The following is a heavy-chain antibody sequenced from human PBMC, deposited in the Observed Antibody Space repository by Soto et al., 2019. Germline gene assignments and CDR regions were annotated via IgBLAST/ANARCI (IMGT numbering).Heavy chain of an antibody. CDR2: IYYAGGT. CDR3: ARRYGGTFDY. Sequence: SETLSLTCTVSGGSVSSGNYYWSWIRQPPGRGLEWIGFIYYAGGTNYNPSLKSRVTISVDTSKNQFSLKLSSVTAADTAVYYCARRYGGTFDYWGQGTLVTVSS. J-gene: IGHJ4*02. D-gene: IGHD2-15*01. V-gene: IGHV4-61*01. CDR1: GGSVSSGNYY.